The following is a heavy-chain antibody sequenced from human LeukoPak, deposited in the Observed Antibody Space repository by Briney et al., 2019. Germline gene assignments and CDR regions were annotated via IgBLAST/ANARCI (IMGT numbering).Heavy chain of an antibody. J-gene: IGHJ3*02. CDR1: GGSISSSSYY. Sequence: SETLSLTCTVSGGSISSSSYYWGWIRQPPGKGLEWIGGIYYSGSTYYNPSLKSRVTISVDTSKNQFSLNLSSVTAADTAVYYCAISTNYDFWSGYYENDAFDIWGQGTMVTVSS. CDR2: IYYSGST. D-gene: IGHD3-3*01. V-gene: IGHV4-39*01. CDR3: AISTNYDFWSGYYENDAFDI.